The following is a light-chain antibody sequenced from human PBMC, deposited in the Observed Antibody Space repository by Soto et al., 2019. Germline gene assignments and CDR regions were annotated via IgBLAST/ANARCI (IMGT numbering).Light chain of an antibody. CDR3: QQYNDWPPIT. CDR1: QSVSSSS. CDR2: GAS. Sequence: IVLTQSPGTLSLSPGERATLSCRASQSVSSSSITWYQQKPGQAPRLIIYGASTRATGIPDRFSGSGSGTDFSLTISSLQSEDFAVYYCQQYNDWPPITFGQGTRLEIK. J-gene: IGKJ5*01. V-gene: IGKV3-20*01.